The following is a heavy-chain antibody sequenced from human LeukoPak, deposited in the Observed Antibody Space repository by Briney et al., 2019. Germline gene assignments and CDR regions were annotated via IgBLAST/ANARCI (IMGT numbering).Heavy chain of an antibody. CDR3: AREGTARDAFDI. V-gene: IGHV3-30-3*01. CDR2: ISSDGSDK. Sequence: GGSLRLSCAASGFTLSYYAMHWVSQAPGKGLEWVAFISSDGSDKYYADSMKGRFTISRDNSKNTLYVQMTSLRGDDTPIYHCAREGTARDAFDIWGQGTMVTVSS. D-gene: IGHD2-21*02. J-gene: IGHJ3*02. CDR1: GFTLSYYA.